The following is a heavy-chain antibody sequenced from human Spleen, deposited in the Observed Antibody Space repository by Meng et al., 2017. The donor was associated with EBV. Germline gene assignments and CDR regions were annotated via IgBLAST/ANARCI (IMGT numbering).Heavy chain of an antibody. D-gene: IGHD3-10*01. CDR1: GGPFNSDA. CDR3: ASESGRGYTPDY. V-gene: IGHV1-69*06. Sequence: QVQLVQSGAEVKKPGSSVIVSCNTPGGPFNSDAISWVRQAPGQGLEWIGGLIPMLGAPNYAQKFQDRVTISADKSTSTHYMQLSSLRSDDTAVYYCASESGRGYTPDYWGRGTLVTVSS. CDR2: LIPMLGAP. J-gene: IGHJ4*02.